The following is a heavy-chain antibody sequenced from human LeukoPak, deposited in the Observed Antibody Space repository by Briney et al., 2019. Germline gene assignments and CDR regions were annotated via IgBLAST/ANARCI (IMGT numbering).Heavy chain of an antibody. V-gene: IGHV3-7*01. CDR2: VKQDGSDK. CDR3: ARDRYLDY. D-gene: IGHD1-14*01. Sequence: PGGSLRLSCAASGFTFSSYWMSWVRQAPGEGLEWVANVKQDGSDKYYVDSVKGRFTISGDNAKNSLYLQMNSLRAEDTAVYYCARDRYLDYWGQGTLVTVSS. CDR1: GFTFSSYW. J-gene: IGHJ4*02.